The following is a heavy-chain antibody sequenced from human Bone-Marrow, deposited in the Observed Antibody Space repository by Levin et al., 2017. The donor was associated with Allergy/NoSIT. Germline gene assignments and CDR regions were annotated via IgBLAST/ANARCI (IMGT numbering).Heavy chain of an antibody. Sequence: HPGGSLRLSCLGSGFTFGDYAMTWFRQAPGKGLEWVGFIRSKAYGGTAEYAASVKGRFTISRDDSESIAYLQMNSLKTEDTAVYYCTRDHFRPGDYFDYWGQGTLVAVSS. D-gene: IGHD3-3*02. CDR1: GFTFGDYA. V-gene: IGHV3-49*03. CDR2: IRSKAYGGTA. J-gene: IGHJ4*02. CDR3: TRDHFRPGDYFDY.